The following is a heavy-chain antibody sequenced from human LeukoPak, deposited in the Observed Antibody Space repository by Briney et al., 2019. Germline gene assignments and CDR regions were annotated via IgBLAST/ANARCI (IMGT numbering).Heavy chain of an antibody. CDR3: ARAKWFGELLWFDY. CDR1: GGSISSGSYY. J-gene: IGHJ4*02. V-gene: IGHV4-61*02. D-gene: IGHD3-10*01. Sequence: PSETLSLTCTVSGGSISSGSYYWSWIRQPAGKGLEWIGRIYTSGGTNYDPSLKSRVTISVDTSKNQFSLKLSSVTAADTAVYYCARAKWFGELLWFDYWGQGTLVTVSS. CDR2: IYTSGGT.